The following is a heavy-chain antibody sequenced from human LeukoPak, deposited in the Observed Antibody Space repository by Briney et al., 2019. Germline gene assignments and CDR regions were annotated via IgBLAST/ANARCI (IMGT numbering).Heavy chain of an antibody. CDR1: GGTFSSYT. D-gene: IGHD5-18*01. CDR3: ASPRIQLGFDP. Sequence: ASVKVSCKASGGTFSSYTISWVRQAPGQGLEWMGRIIPILGIANYAQKFQGRVTITADKSTSTAYVELSSLRSEDTAVYYCASPRIQLGFDPWGQGTLVTVSS. V-gene: IGHV1-69*02. J-gene: IGHJ5*02. CDR2: IIPILGIA.